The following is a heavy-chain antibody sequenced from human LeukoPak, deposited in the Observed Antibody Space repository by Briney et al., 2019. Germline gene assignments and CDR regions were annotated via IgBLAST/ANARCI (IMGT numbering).Heavy chain of an antibody. V-gene: IGHV1-18*01. CDR2: ISAYNGNT. CDR3: AREGTYYYDSSGSNFDY. D-gene: IGHD3-22*01. J-gene: IGHJ4*02. CDR1: GYTFTSYG. Sequence: ASVKVSCKASGYTFTSYGISWVRQAPGQGLEWMGWISAYNGNTNYAQKVQGRVTMTTDTSTSTAYMELRSLRSDDTAVYYCAREGTYYYDSSGSNFDYWGQGTPVTVSS.